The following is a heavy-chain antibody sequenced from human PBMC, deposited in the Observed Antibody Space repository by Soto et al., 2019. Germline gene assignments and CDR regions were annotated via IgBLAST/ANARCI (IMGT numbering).Heavy chain of an antibody. Sequence: PGESLKISCKGSGYSFTSYWISWVRQMPGKGLEWMGRIGPSDSYTNYGPSFQGHVTISADKSISTAYLQWSSLKASDTAMYYCARNMVRGVTKVYYYYGMDVWGQGTTVTVSS. CDR3: ARNMVRGVTKVYYYYGMDV. CDR1: GYSFTSYW. J-gene: IGHJ6*02. CDR2: IGPSDSYT. V-gene: IGHV5-10-1*01. D-gene: IGHD3-10*01.